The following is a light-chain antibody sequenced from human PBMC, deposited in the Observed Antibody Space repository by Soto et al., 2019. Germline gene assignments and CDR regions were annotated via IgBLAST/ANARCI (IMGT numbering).Light chain of an antibody. V-gene: IGLV2-14*03. CDR1: SSDVGNYNY. J-gene: IGLJ1*01. CDR2: DVS. Sequence: QSALTQPASVSGSPGQSITISCTGASSDVGNYNYVSWYQQHPGKAPKLIIYDVSNRPSGVSNRFSGSKSGNTASLTISGLQGEDEADYYCRSYTSSTTLVVFGTGTKLTVL. CDR3: RSYTSSTTLVV.